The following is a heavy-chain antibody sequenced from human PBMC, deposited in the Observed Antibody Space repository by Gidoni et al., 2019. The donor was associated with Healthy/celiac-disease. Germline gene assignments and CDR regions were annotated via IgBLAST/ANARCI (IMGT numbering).Heavy chain of an antibody. J-gene: IGHJ6*03. D-gene: IGHD6-19*01. V-gene: IGHV3-15*01. CDR2: IKSKTDGGTT. Sequence: EVQLVESGGGLVKPGGSLRLSCAASGFPFSNAWMSWVRQAPGKGLEWVGRIKSKTDGGTTDYAAPVKGRFTISRDDSKNTLYLQMNSLKTEDTAVYYCTTDGLIFSSIAVAGTGGYYYMDVWGKGTTVTVSS. CDR3: TTDGLIFSSIAVAGTGGYYYMDV. CDR1: GFPFSNAW.